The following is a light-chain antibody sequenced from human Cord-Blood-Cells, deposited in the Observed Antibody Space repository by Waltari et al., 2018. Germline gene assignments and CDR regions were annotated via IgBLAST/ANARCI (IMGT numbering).Light chain of an antibody. V-gene: IGLV1-44*01. CDR3: AAWDDSLNGL. J-gene: IGLJ1*01. CDR2: RNN. CDR1: STNIGRNT. Sequence: QSVLTQPPSASGTPGQRVTISCSGRSTNIGRNTVNWYQQLPGTAPNLLIYRNNQRPSGVPDRFSGSKSGTSASLAISGLQSEDEADYYCAAWDDSLNGLFGTGTKVTVL.